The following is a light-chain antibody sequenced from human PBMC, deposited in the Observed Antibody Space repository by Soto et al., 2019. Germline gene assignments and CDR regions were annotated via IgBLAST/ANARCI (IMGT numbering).Light chain of an antibody. CDR3: QVWDSSSDHHV. V-gene: IGLV3-21*02. CDR2: DVR. Sequence: SYELTQPPSVSVAPGQTARITCGGNNIGSKGVHWYQQKPGQAPVLVVYDVRDRPSGIPERFSGSNSGNTATLTISRVEAGDEADYYCQVWDSSSDHHVFGTGTKVTVL. CDR1: NIGSKG. J-gene: IGLJ1*01.